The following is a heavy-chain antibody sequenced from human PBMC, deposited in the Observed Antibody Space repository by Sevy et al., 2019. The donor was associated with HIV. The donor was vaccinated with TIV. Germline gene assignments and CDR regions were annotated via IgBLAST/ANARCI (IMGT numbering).Heavy chain of an antibody. CDR3: ARESRGSREGFDI. V-gene: IGHV3-74*01. Sequence: GGSLRLSCAASGFTFSTYWMHWVRQAPGKGLVWVSRINSDGNYRSYVESVEGRFTISRDNAQNTLFLQMSSLRVEDKSVYYCARESRGSREGFDIWGQGTMVTVSS. D-gene: IGHD1-26*01. CDR2: INSDGNYR. CDR1: GFTFSTYW. J-gene: IGHJ3*02.